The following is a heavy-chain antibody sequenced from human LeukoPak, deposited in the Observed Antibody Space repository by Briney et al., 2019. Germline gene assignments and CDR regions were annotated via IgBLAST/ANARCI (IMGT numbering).Heavy chain of an antibody. CDR1: GGSISSGGYY. CDR3: ARSLGWGSTFDY. CDR2: IYYSGST. V-gene: IGHV4-31*03. J-gene: IGHJ4*02. D-gene: IGHD7-27*01. Sequence: PSQTLSLTCTVSGGSISSGGYYWSWIRQHPGKGLEWIGYIYYSGSTYYNPSLKSRVTISVDASKNQFSLKLSSVTAADTAVYYCARSLGWGSTFDYWGQGTLVTVSS.